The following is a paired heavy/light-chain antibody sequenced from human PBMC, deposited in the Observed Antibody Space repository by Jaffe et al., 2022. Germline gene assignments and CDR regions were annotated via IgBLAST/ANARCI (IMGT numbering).Light chain of an antibody. CDR3: AAWDDSLNGWWV. V-gene: IGLV1-44*01. CDR2: SNN. Sequence: QSVLTQPPSASGTPGQRVTISCSGSSSNIGSNTVNWYQQLPGTAPKLLIYSNNQRPSGVPDRFSGSKSGTSASLAISGLQSEDEADYYCAAWDDSLNGWWVFGGGTKLTVL. J-gene: IGLJ3*02. CDR1: SSNIGSNT.
Heavy chain of an antibody. V-gene: IGHV4-61*02. CDR2: IYTSGST. J-gene: IGHJ3*02. Sequence: QVQLQESGPGLVKPSQTLSLTCTVSGGSISSGSYYWSWIRQPAGKGLEWIGRIYTSGSTNYNPSLKSRVTISVDTSKNQFSLKLSSVTAADTAVYYCARVPLPEYSSGWPDDAFDIWGQGTMVTVSS. CDR3: ARVPLPEYSSGWPDDAFDI. D-gene: IGHD6-19*01. CDR1: GGSISSGSYY.